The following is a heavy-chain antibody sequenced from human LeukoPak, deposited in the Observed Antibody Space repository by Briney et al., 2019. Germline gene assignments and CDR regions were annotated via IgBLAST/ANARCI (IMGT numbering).Heavy chain of an antibody. CDR2: ISSSGSSI. D-gene: IGHD2-21*02. CDR3: ARGYISDWHCG. CDR1: GFTISDHS. Sequence: GGSLRLSCAASGFTISDHSMSWIRQAPGKGLEWLSYISSSGSSINYADSVKGRFTISRDNAKNSLYLQMNSLRAEDTAVYYCARGYISDWHCGWGQGTLVTVSS. V-gene: IGHV3-11*01. J-gene: IGHJ4*02.